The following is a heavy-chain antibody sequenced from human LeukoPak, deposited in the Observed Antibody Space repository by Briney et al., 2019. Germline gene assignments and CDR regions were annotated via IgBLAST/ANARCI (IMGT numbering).Heavy chain of an antibody. CDR2: INAGNGNT. D-gene: IGHD6-6*01. J-gene: IGHJ4*02. Sequence: ASVKVSCKASGYDFTSYAMHWVRQAPGQRLEWMGWINAGNGNTKYSQKFQDRVTVTRDTSTSTVYMELSSLRSEDTAVYYCARAGDSSSPIDYWGQGTLVTVSS. V-gene: IGHV1-3*01. CDR1: GYDFTSYA. CDR3: ARAGDSSSPIDY.